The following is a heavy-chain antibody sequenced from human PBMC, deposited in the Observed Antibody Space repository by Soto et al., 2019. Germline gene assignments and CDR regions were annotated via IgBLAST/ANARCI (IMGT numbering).Heavy chain of an antibody. CDR3: AKDLERGYSGYDSPNNWFDP. V-gene: IGHV3-23*01. D-gene: IGHD5-12*01. CDR2: ISGSGGST. Sequence: EVQLLESGGGLVQPGGSLRLSCAASGFTFSSYAMSWVRQAPGKGLEWVSAISGSGGSTYYADSVKGRFTISRDNSKNTLYLQMNSLRAEDTAVYYCAKDLERGYSGYDSPNNWFDPWGQGTLVTVSS. J-gene: IGHJ5*02. CDR1: GFTFSSYA.